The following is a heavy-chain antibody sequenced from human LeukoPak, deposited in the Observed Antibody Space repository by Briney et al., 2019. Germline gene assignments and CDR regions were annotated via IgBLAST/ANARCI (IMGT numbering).Heavy chain of an antibody. J-gene: IGHJ4*02. D-gene: IGHD4-17*01. V-gene: IGHV4-31*03. CDR1: GGSISSDGYY. Sequence: SETLSLTCTVSGGSISSDGYYWSWIRQLPGKGLEWIGYIYHRGNTHYNPSLKSRITMSVDTSKSQFSLKLSSVTAADTAVYYCARESPRSTVTTRFDYWGQGSLVTVSS. CDR2: IYHRGNT. CDR3: ARESPRSTVTTRFDY.